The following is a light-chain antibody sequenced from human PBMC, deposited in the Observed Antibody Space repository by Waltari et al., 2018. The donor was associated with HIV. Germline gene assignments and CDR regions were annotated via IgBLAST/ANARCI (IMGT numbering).Light chain of an antibody. CDR1: QTISNS. Sequence: DVQMTQFPSHVSGFGGQTFTISCRPSQTISNSLNWYQQKAGKAPQLLISGTSDLESGVPSRFRASGSATDFTLTITNLQPDDIGTYFCQQTYSVPPTFGLGTEVEI. CDR3: QQTYSVPPT. J-gene: IGKJ2*01. V-gene: IGKV1-39*01. CDR2: GTS.